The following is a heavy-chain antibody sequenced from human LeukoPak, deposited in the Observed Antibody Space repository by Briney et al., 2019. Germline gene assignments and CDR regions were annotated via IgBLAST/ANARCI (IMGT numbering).Heavy chain of an antibody. J-gene: IGHJ4*02. D-gene: IGHD3-10*01. CDR3: ARDTERTYGSGSYYNSLLY. Sequence: ASVKVSCKASGYTFTSYYMHWVRQAPGQGLEWMGIINPSGGSTSYAQKFQGRVTMTRDTSTNTVYMELSSLRSEDTAVYYCARDTERTYGSGSYYNSLLYWGQGTLVTVSS. V-gene: IGHV1-46*01. CDR2: INPSGGST. CDR1: GYTFTSYY.